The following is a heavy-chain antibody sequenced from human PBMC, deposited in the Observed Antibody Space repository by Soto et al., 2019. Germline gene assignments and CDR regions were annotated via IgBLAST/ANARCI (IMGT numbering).Heavy chain of an antibody. J-gene: IGHJ6*02. D-gene: IGHD6-13*01. Sequence: ASVKVSCKASGYTFTSYAMHWVRQAPGQRLEWMGWINAGNGNTNYAQKLQGRVTMTTDTSTSTAYMELRSLRSDDTAVYYCARGQRTRQQLGYGMDVWGQGTTVTVSS. CDR1: GYTFTSYA. V-gene: IGHV1-3*01. CDR2: INAGNGNT. CDR3: ARGQRTRQQLGYGMDV.